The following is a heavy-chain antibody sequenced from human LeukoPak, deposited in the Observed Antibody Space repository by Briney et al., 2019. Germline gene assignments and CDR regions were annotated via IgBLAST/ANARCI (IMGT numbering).Heavy chain of an antibody. CDR1: GYTFTSYD. V-gene: IGHV1-8*01. Sequence: ASVKVSCKASGYTFTSYDINWVRQATGQGLEWMGWMNPNSGNTGYAQKFQGRVTMTRSTSISTAYMELSSLRSEDTAVYYCARGLFRGVRGVHPYPGYWGQGTLVTVSS. CDR3: ARGLFRGVRGVHPYPGY. J-gene: IGHJ4*02. CDR2: MNPNSGNT. D-gene: IGHD3-10*01.